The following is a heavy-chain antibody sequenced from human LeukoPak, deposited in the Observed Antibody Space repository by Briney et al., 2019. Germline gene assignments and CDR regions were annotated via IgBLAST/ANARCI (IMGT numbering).Heavy chain of an antibody. V-gene: IGHV5-51*01. Sequence: GESLTISWKASGYSFTNFWIAWVRQTPGTGLEWMGTIYPGDSEARYSPSFQGQVTLSVDSSITPAYLQWPSLTASDTAIYYCARLYSTGIRDDYDMWGQGTMVIVSS. CDR3: ARLYSTGIRDDYDM. CDR2: IYPGDSEA. D-gene: IGHD2-8*02. CDR1: GYSFTNFW. J-gene: IGHJ3*02.